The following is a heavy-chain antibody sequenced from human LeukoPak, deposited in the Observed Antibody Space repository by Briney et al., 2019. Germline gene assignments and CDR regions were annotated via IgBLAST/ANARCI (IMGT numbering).Heavy chain of an antibody. J-gene: IGHJ4*02. D-gene: IGHD2-2*01. CDR1: GGSISSYY. CDR2: IYYSGST. CDR3: ARAAVPYYFDY. V-gene: IGHV4-59*01. Sequence: SETLSLTCTVSGGSISSYYWSWIRQPRGKGLEWNGYIYYSGSTNYNPSLKSRVTISVDTSKNQFSLKLSSVTAADTAVYYCARAAVPYYFDYWGQGTLVTVSS.